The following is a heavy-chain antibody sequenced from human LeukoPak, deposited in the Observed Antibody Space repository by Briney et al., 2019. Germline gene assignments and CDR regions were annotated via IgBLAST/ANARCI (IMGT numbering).Heavy chain of an antibody. CDR3: ARRSRVTMIVVATRFDY. V-gene: IGHV4-61*02. J-gene: IGHJ4*02. D-gene: IGHD3-22*01. CDR1: GDSISSDDYY. Sequence: PSETLSLTCTVSGDSISSDDYYWSWIRQPAGKGLEWIGRFSASGNSNYNPSLKSRLTISVDTSKNQFSLKLTSVTAADTAVYYCARRSRVTMIVVATRFDYWGQGTLVTVSS. CDR2: FSASGNS.